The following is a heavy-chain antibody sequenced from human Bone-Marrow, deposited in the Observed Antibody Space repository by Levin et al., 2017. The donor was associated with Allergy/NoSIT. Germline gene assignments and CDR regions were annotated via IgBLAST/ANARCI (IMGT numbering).Heavy chain of an antibody. Sequence: GGSLRLSCAASGFTFSSYSMNWVRQAPGKGLEWVSSISSSSSYIYYADSVKGRFTISRDNAKNSLYLQMNSLRAEDTAVYYCARDREAISYYDILTGPYYYYYGMDVWGQGTTVTVSS. CDR2: ISSSSSYI. J-gene: IGHJ6*02. CDR3: ARDREAISYYDILTGPYYYYYGMDV. CDR1: GFTFSSYS. D-gene: IGHD3-9*01. V-gene: IGHV3-21*01.